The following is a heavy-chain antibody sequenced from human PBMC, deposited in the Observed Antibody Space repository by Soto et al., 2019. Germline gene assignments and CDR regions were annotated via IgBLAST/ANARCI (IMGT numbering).Heavy chain of an antibody. Sequence: GGSLRLSCAASGFTFSSYGMHWVRQAPGKGLEWVAVISYDGSNKYYADSVRGRFTISRDNSKNTLYLQMNSLRAEDTAVYYCARGGRVGATSFDYWGQGTLVTVSS. D-gene: IGHD1-26*01. CDR1: GFTFSSYG. J-gene: IGHJ4*02. V-gene: IGHV3-30*03. CDR3: ARGGRVGATSFDY. CDR2: ISYDGSNK.